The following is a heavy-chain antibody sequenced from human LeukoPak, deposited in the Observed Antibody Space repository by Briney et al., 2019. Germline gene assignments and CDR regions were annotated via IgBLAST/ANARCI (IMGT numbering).Heavy chain of an antibody. J-gene: IGHJ4*02. CDR1: GSRFTSYW. D-gene: IGHD6-6*01. V-gene: IGHV5-51*01. Sequence: GESLKISCKGSGSRFTSYWIGWVRQMPGKGLEWMGIIYPGDSDTKYSPSFQGQVTISADKSISTAYLQWSSLKASDTAMYYCARPDSSIAAPFDYWGQGTLVTVSS. CDR2: IYPGDSDT. CDR3: ARPDSSIAAPFDY.